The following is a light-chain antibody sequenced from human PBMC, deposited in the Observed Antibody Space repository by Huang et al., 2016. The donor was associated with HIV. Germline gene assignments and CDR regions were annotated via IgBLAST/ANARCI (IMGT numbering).Light chain of an antibody. V-gene: IGKV1-39*01. CDR3: QKSYGTLT. J-gene: IGKJ2*01. CDR1: QSINKF. CDR2: AAS. Sequence: DIQMTQSPSSLSASVGDRVTITCRASQSINKFLNWFQQKPGKPPKRLIYAASNLQNGVPSRFSGSGSGTDFTLTISSLQSEDFATYYCQKSYGTLTFGQGTKLEIK.